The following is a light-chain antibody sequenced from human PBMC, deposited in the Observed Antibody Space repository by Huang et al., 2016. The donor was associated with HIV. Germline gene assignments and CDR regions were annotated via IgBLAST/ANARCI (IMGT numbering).Light chain of an antibody. V-gene: IGKV3-11*01. CDR2: DAS. Sequence: EIVLTQSPATLSFFPGQRVSLSCRASQNINTHLAWYQQRPGQPPRLLIYDASSRVPGVAARFSGSGSATDFTLTISSLESEDFATYYCQQRVNGLTFGGGTKV. J-gene: IGKJ4*01. CDR3: QQRVNGLT. CDR1: QNINTH.